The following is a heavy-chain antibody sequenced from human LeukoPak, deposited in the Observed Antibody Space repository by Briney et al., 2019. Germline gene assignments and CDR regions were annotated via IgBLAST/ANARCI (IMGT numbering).Heavy chain of an antibody. CDR2: ISGSGGST. V-gene: IGHV3-23*01. CDR1: AFIFSGHW. CDR3: ANVGATFDY. J-gene: IGHJ4*02. D-gene: IGHD1-26*01. Sequence: GGSLRLSCEGSAFIFSGHWMNWVRQAPGKGLEWVSAISGSGGSTYYADSVKGRFTISRDNSKNTLYLQMNSLRAEDTAVYYCANVGATFDYWGQRTLVTVSS.